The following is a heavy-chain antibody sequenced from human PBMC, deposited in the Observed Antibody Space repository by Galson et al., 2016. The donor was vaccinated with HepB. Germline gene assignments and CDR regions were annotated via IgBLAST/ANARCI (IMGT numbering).Heavy chain of an antibody. V-gene: IGHV3-23*01. CDR1: GFTFSSFA. CDR3: ARGLGSTNYGLDV. J-gene: IGHJ6*02. D-gene: IGHD2-2*01. CDR2: NSGSGETT. Sequence: SLRLSCAGSGFTFSSFAMSWVRQAPGKGLEWVSGNSGSGETTYYADSVKGRFAISRDNSENTLYLQMLSLGAEDTAVYYCARGLGSTNYGLDVWGQGTTVTVSS.